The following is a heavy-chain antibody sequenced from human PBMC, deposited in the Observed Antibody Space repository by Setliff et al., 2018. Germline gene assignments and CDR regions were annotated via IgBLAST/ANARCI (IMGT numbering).Heavy chain of an antibody. D-gene: IGHD6-19*01. CDR3: AREQWLDPPGYYYMDV. Sequence: PSETLSLTCDVSGYSISSGYYWGWVRQPPGKGLEWIGSIYHGGTTYYNPSLKSRVTISVDTSENQIFLKLSSVTAADTAVYYCAREQWLDPPGYYYMDVWAKGTTVTVSS. CDR1: GYSISSGYY. J-gene: IGHJ6*03. V-gene: IGHV4-38-2*02. CDR2: IYHGGTT.